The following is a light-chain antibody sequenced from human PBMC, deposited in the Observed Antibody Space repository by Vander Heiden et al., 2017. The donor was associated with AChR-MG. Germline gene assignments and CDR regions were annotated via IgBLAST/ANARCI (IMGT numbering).Light chain of an antibody. CDR2: GAS. V-gene: IGKV3-15*01. CDR1: QSVSSN. J-gene: IGKJ5*01. CDR3: QQYSNWTIT. Sequence: EKVMTQSPATLSVSPGERATLSCRASQSVSSNLAWYQQKPGQAPRLLIYGASTRATGIPARFSGSGSGTEFTLTISSLQSEDFAVYYCQQYSNWTITFGQGTRLEIK.